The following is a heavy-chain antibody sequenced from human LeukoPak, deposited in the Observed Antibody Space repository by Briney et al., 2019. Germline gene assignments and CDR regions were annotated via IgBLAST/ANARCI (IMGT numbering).Heavy chain of an antibody. J-gene: IGHJ6*03. V-gene: IGHV4-4*09. Sequence: SETLSLTCTVSGASISSYCWSWIRQPPEKGLEWIGYIDTSGSTNYNPSLQSRVTISVDTSNNQFSLNLSSVTASDTAVYYCARHARFEYSTSRDYYFYFMDVWGKGTTVTVSS. CDR1: GASISSYC. CDR2: IDTSGST. CDR3: ARHARFEYSTSRDYYFYFMDV. D-gene: IGHD6-6*01.